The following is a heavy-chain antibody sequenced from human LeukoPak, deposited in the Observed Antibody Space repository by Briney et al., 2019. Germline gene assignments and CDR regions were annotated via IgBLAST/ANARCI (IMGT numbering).Heavy chain of an antibody. CDR3: ARGEQWLVSLIDY. Sequence: GGSLRLSCAASGFTFSSYSMNWVRQAPGKGLEWVSSISSGSSYIYYAGSVKGRFTISRDNAKNSLYLQMNSLRAEDTAVYYCARGEQWLVSLIDYWGQGTLVTVSS. CDR2: ISSGSSYI. J-gene: IGHJ4*02. CDR1: GFTFSSYS. V-gene: IGHV3-21*01. D-gene: IGHD6-19*01.